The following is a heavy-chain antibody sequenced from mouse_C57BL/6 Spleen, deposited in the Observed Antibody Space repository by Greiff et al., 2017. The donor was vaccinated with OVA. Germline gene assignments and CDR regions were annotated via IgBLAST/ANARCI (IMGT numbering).Heavy chain of an antibody. Sequence: EVQLQQSGPELVKPGASVKISCKASGYTFTDYYMNWVKQSHGKSLEWIGDINPNNGGTSYNQKFKGKATLTVDKSSSTAYMELRSLTSEDSAVYYCARERRKQLRLGFAYWGQGTLVTVSA. CDR3: ARERRKQLRLGFAY. D-gene: IGHD3-2*02. V-gene: IGHV1-26*01. CDR1: GYTFTDYY. CDR2: INPNNGGT. J-gene: IGHJ3*01.